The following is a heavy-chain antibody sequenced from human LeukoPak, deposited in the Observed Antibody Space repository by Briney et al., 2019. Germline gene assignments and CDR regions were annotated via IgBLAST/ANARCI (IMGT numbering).Heavy chain of an antibody. CDR1: GYNFINYW. CDR3: ARGGSGYTYGFDY. D-gene: IGHD5-18*01. J-gene: IGHJ4*02. V-gene: IGHV5-51*01. CDR2: IYPGDSDT. Sequence: GESLQISCKGSGYNFINYWIGWVRQMPGKGLEWMGIIYPGDSDTRYSLSFQGQVTISADKSIRNAYLQWSSLKASDTAMYYCARGGSGYTYGFDYWGQGTLVTVSS.